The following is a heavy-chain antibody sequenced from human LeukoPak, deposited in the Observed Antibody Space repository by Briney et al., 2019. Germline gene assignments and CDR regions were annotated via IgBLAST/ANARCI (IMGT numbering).Heavy chain of an antibody. J-gene: IGHJ4*02. Sequence: PGGSLGLSCAASGFTFSSYEMNWVRQAPGKGLEWVSYISSSGSTIYYADSVKGRFTISRDNAKNSLYLQMNSLRAEDTAVYYCASPIAAAGLFDYWGQGTLVTVSS. CDR2: ISSSGSTI. V-gene: IGHV3-48*03. CDR3: ASPIAAAGLFDY. D-gene: IGHD6-13*01. CDR1: GFTFSSYE.